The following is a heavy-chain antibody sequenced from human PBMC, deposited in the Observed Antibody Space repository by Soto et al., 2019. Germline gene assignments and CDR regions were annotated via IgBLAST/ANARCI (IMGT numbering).Heavy chain of an antibody. J-gene: IGHJ4*02. Sequence: QVQLVQSGAEVKKPGASVKVSCKASGYTFINYGLSWVRQAPGQGLEWMGWISAYNGNTNYAQKFQGRVTMTTDPSTSTAYMELRSLRSDDTAVYYCGRGAYCSGDSCQFRISDYWGQGTLVGVSS. V-gene: IGHV1-18*01. CDR2: ISAYNGNT. CDR1: GYTFINYG. D-gene: IGHD2-15*01. CDR3: GRGAYCSGDSCQFRISDY.